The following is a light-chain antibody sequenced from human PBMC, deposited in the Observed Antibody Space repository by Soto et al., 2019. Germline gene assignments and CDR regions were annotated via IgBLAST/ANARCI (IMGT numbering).Light chain of an antibody. Sequence: EIVLTQSPGTLSLSPGERATLSCRASQSVNSNLAWYQQKPGQAPRLLNYDSSNRASGIPDRFSGSGSVTDFTLTISSLEPEDFAVYYCQQSRAWPLTFGGGTKVEIK. J-gene: IGKJ4*01. V-gene: IGKV3-11*01. CDR3: QQSRAWPLT. CDR1: QSVNSN. CDR2: DSS.